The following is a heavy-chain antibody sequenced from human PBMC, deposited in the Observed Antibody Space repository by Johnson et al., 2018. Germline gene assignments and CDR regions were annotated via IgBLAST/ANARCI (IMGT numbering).Heavy chain of an antibody. V-gene: IGHV3-21*01. Sequence: EVQLVESGGGLVKPGGSLRLSCAASGFTFSSYSMNWVRQAPGKGLEWVSSISSSSRYIYYADSVKGRFTISRDNSKNTLYLKMNRLRAEDTAVYYCARDHVSRVAFDIWGQGTMVTVSS. CDR3: ARDHVSRVAFDI. J-gene: IGHJ3*02. CDR1: GFTFSSYS. CDR2: ISSSSRYI.